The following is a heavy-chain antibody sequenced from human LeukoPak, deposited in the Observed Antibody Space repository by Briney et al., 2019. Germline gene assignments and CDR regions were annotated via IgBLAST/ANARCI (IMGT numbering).Heavy chain of an antibody. CDR1: GGPFSGYY. CDR2: INHSGST. D-gene: IGHD3-10*01. CDR3: ARGSGSPKFIPRYYFDY. V-gene: IGHV4-34*01. J-gene: IGHJ4*02. Sequence: SETLSLTCAVYGGPFSGYYWSWIRQPPGKGLEWVGEINHSGSTNYNPSLKSRVTISVDTSKNQFSLKLSSVTAADTAVYYCARGSGSPKFIPRYYFDYWGQGTLVTVSS.